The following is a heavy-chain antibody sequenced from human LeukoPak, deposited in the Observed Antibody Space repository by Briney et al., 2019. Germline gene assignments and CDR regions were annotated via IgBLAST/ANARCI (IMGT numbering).Heavy chain of an antibody. CDR2: ISSSSSYI. Sequence: NPGGSLRLSCAASGFTFSSYSMNWVRQAPGKGLEWVSSISSSSSYIYYADSVKGRFTISRDNAKNSLYLQMNSLRAEDTAVYYCARYVVPAAITSWGYDYWGQGTLVTVSS. J-gene: IGHJ4*02. CDR1: GFTFSSYS. CDR3: ARYVVPAAITSWGYDY. D-gene: IGHD2-2*01. V-gene: IGHV3-21*01.